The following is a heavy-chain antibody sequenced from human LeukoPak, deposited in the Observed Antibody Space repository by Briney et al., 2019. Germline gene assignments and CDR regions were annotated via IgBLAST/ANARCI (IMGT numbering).Heavy chain of an antibody. D-gene: IGHD3-3*01. CDR1: GFTFSNAW. Sequence: PGGSLRLSCAASGFTFSNAWMSWVRQAPGKGLEWVGHIKRKTDDGTTDYAAPVKRRFTISRDDSKNTLYLQKNSLKTEDTAVYYCTTDFYDFWSGYTYYYYYMDVWGKGTTVTVSS. V-gene: IGHV3-15*01. CDR3: TTDFYDFWSGYTYYYYYMDV. CDR2: IKRKTDDGTT. J-gene: IGHJ6*03.